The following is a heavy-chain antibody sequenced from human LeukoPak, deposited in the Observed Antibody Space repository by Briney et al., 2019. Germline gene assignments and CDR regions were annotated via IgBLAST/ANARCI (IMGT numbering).Heavy chain of an antibody. CDR3: ARVGVYCSGGSCYDGFDY. CDR2: INHSGST. Sequence: SETLSLTCAVYGGSFSGYYWSWIRQPPGKGLEWIGEINHSGSTNYNPSLKSRVTISVDTSKNQFSLKLSSVTAADTAVYYCARVGVYCSGGSCYDGFDYWGQGTLVTVSS. J-gene: IGHJ4*02. CDR1: GGSFSGYY. V-gene: IGHV4-34*01. D-gene: IGHD2-15*01.